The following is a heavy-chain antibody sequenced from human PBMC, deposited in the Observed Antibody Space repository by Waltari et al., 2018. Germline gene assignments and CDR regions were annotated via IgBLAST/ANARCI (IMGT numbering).Heavy chain of an antibody. CDR3: VRNLWEGSSYYATNDAYDV. D-gene: IGHD3-22*01. CDR1: GFSVDTKN. J-gene: IGHJ3*01. CDR2: INIVGTR. V-gene: IGHV3-66*01. Sequence: EVQLVESGGGLVQPGESLRLSCAASGFSVDTKNICWVSQAPGQGRELVLVINIVGTRDYTASVRGRFTISRDLSKNTVYLQMDNLRHEDTAVYFCVRNLWEGSSYYATNDAYDVWGLGTRVTVSS.